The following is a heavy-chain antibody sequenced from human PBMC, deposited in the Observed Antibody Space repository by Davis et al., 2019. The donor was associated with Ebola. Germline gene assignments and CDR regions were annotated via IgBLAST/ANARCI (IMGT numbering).Heavy chain of an antibody. V-gene: IGHV3-30*18. CDR1: GFTFSSYG. Sequence: SCAASGFTFSSYGMHWVRQAPGKGLEWVAVISYDGSNKYYADSVKGRFTISRDNSKNTLYLQMNSLRAEDTAVYYCVKGGSLGYWGQGTLVTVSS. D-gene: IGHD2-15*01. J-gene: IGHJ4*02. CDR2: ISYDGSNK. CDR3: VKGGSLGY.